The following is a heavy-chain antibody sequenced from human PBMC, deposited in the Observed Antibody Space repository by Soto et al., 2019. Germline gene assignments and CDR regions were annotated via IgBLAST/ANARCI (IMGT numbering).Heavy chain of an antibody. CDR1: GRSMSTYY. D-gene: IGHD3-3*01. V-gene: IGHV4-4*07. Sequence: SETLSLTCTLSGRSMSTYYWAWIRQPAGKGLEWIGRLHRSGGNHYNPSFKSGVTISLDTSKNQFSLRLLSVTDADTAVYYCARGQRFSDWFDPWGQGTLVTVSS. CDR3: ARGQRFSDWFDP. J-gene: IGHJ5*02. CDR2: LHRSGGN.